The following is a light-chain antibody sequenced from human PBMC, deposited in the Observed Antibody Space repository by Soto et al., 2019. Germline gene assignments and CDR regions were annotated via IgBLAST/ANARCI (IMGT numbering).Light chain of an antibody. CDR1: QSVTTSY. CDR2: ATS. CDR3: QQYNNWPRT. Sequence: DIVLTQSPCTLSLSPGERATLSCRASQSVTTSYLASYQHKPGQAPRLLIYATSSRATGIPDRFSGSGSGTEFTLTLSSLQSEDFAVYYCQQYNNWPRTFGQGTEVEIK. V-gene: IGKV3-15*01. J-gene: IGKJ1*01.